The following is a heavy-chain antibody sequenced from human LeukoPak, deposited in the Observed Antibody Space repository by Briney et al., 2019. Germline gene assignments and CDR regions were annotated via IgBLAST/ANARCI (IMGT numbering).Heavy chain of an antibody. CDR3: ARGILGEMATIFGY. Sequence: VSVKVSCKASGYTFTAYYLRWVRQAPGQGLEWMGWINPNSGGTNYAQKFQGRVTMTRDTSISTAYMELSRLRSDDTAVYYCARGILGEMATIFGYWGQGTLVTVSS. V-gene: IGHV1-2*02. J-gene: IGHJ4*02. CDR2: INPNSGGT. D-gene: IGHD5-24*01. CDR1: GYTFTAYY.